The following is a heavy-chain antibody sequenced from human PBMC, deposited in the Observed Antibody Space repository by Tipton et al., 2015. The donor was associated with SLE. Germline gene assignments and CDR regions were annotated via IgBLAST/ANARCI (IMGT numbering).Heavy chain of an antibody. J-gene: IGHJ3*02. D-gene: IGHD2-15*01. Sequence: TLSLTCTVSGGSISSSSYYWDWIRQPPGKGPEWIGRITNSGNTYYTPSFQSRVTMSVDTSKNQFSLKLSSVTAADTAVYYCARVVYSGAFDIWGQGTIVTVSS. CDR2: ITNSGNT. CDR1: GGSISSSSYY. CDR3: ARVVYSGAFDI. V-gene: IGHV4-39*07.